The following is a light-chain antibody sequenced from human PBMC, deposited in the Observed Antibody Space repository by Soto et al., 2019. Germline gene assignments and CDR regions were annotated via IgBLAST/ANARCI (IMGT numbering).Light chain of an antibody. V-gene: IGLV1-44*01. CDR2: SNN. CDR1: SSNIGSNT. J-gene: IGLJ2*01. CDR3: AAWDDSLNGRV. Sequence: QSVLTQPPSASGTPGQRVTISCSGSSSNIGSNTVNWYQQLPGTAPKLLIYSNNQRPSGVPDRFSGSKSGTSASLAISGLQSEDEGYYYCAAWDDSLNGRVFGGGTKVTVL.